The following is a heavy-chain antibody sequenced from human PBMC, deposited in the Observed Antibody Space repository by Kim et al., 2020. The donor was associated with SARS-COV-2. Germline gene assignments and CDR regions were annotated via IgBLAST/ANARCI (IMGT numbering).Heavy chain of an antibody. CDR3: VTSVTWFDS. D-gene: IGHD2-21*02. J-gene: IGHJ5*01. CDR1: GFNFNNHV. V-gene: IGHV3-23*01. Sequence: GGSLRLSCAASGFNFNNHVMSWVRQAPGQGLEWVSLISGTSEVIYYADSVRGRFTVSRDNSKNMLYLHLKSLGAEDTALYYCVTSVTWFDSGGQGALVTVSS. CDR2: ISGTSEVI.